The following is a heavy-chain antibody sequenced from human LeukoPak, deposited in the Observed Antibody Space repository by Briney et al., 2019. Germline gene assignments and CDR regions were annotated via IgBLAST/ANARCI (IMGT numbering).Heavy chain of an antibody. CDR2: ISAYSGNT. Sequence: ASVKVSCKASGYTFTSYGISWVRQAPGQGLEWMGWISAYSGNTGYAQKFQDRVTMTRNTSISTAYMELSSLRSEDTAVYYCARGRPHGVWGKGTTVTVSS. CDR1: GYTFTSYG. V-gene: IGHV1-8*02. J-gene: IGHJ6*04. CDR3: ARGRPHGV.